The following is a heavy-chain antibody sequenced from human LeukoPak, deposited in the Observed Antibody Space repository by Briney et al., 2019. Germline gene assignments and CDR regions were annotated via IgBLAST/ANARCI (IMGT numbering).Heavy chain of an antibody. Sequence: SETLSLTCTVSGGSISSYYWSWIRQPPGKGLEWIGYIYYSGSTNYNPSLKSRVTISVDTSQNHFSLKLSSVPAADTAVYYCARLYRDGYYKTESFQHWGQGTLVTVSS. J-gene: IGHJ1*01. CDR3: ARLYRDGYYKTESFQH. CDR1: GGSISSYY. V-gene: IGHV4-59*01. CDR2: IYYSGST. D-gene: IGHD3-9*01.